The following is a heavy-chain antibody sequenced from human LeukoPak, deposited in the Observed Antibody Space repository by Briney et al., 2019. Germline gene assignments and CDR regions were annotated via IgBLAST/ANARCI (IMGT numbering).Heavy chain of an antibody. J-gene: IGHJ5*01. CDR3: TRDSELRWFYS. CDR2: IYYSGST. CDR1: GGSISSHY. D-gene: IGHD1-14*01. Sequence: PSETLSLTCTVSGGSISSHYWSWIRQPPGKGLEWIGYIYYSGSTNYNPSLKSRVTISIDTSKNQFSLKLSSVTAADTAVYYCTRDSELRWFYSWGQGTLVTVSS. V-gene: IGHV4-59*11.